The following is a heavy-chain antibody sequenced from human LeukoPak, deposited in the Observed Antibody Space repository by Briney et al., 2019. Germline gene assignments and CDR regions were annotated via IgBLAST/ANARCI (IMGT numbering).Heavy chain of an antibody. V-gene: IGHV3-23*01. Sequence: GGSLRLSCAASGFSFSSYTMNWVRQAPGKGLEWVSSFSGSGGSTYYADSVKGRFTISRDNSRNTLYVQMNSLRAEDTAVYYCAKSLCGRYVCVEGGFDAFDIWGQGTMVTVSS. CDR3: AKSLCGRYVCVEGGFDAFDI. D-gene: IGHD1-26*01. CDR1: GFSFSSYT. CDR2: FSGSGGST. J-gene: IGHJ3*02.